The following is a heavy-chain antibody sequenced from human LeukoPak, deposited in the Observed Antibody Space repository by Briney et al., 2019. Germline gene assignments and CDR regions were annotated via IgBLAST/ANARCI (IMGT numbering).Heavy chain of an antibody. CDR1: GGSFSGYY. Sequence: SETLSLTCAVYGGSFSGYYWSWIRQPPGKGLEWIGEINHSGSTNYNPSLKSRVTISVDTSKNQFSLKLSSVTAADTAVYYCARGLSLLEWLFTVSNWFDPWGQGTLVTVSS. CDR3: ARGLSLLEWLFTVSNWFDP. CDR2: INHSGST. D-gene: IGHD3-3*01. V-gene: IGHV4-34*01. J-gene: IGHJ5*02.